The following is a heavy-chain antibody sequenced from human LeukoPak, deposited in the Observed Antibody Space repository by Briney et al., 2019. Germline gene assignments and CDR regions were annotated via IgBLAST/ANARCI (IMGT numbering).Heavy chain of an antibody. D-gene: IGHD3-16*01. Sequence: PGRSLRLSCAASGFTFDDYAMHWVRQAPGKGLEWVSGISWNSGSIGYADSVKGRFTISRDNAKNSLYLQMNSLRAEDMALYYCAKAISLTATALLDYWGQGTLVTVSS. CDR1: GFTFDDYA. CDR3: AKAISLTATALLDY. CDR2: ISWNSGSI. J-gene: IGHJ4*02. V-gene: IGHV3-9*03.